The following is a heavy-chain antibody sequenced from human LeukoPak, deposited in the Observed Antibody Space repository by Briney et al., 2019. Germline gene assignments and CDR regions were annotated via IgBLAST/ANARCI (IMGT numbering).Heavy chain of an antibody. D-gene: IGHD6-13*01. Sequence: SGGSLRLSCAASGFTFSSYEMNWVRQAPGKGLEWVSYISSRGSTIYYADPVKGRFTISRDNAKNSLYLQMNSLRAEDTAVYYCARDSSSWYGTPYFAYWGQGTLVTVSS. CDR1: GFTFSSYE. V-gene: IGHV3-48*03. CDR2: ISSRGSTI. J-gene: IGHJ4*02. CDR3: ARDSSSWYGTPYFAY.